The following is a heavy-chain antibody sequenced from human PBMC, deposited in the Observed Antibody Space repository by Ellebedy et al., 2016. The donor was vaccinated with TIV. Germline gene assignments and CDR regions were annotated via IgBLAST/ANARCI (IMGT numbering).Heavy chain of an antibody. CDR3: ARERDIVVVTAIHY. CDR1: GFTFSSYS. V-gene: IGHV3-21*01. J-gene: IGHJ4*02. D-gene: IGHD2-21*02. CDR2: ISSSSSYI. Sequence: GGSLRLXCAASGFTFSSYSMNWVRQAPGKGLEWVSSISSSSSYIYYADSVKGRFTISRDNAKNSLYLQMNSLRAEDTAVYYCARERDIVVVTAIHYWGQGTLVTVSS.